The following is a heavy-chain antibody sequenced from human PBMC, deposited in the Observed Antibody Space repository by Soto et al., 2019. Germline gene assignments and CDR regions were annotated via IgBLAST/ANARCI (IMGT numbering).Heavy chain of an antibody. J-gene: IGHJ6*01. V-gene: IGHV3-23*01. CDR2: ISGSDGRT. Sequence: GGSLRLSCAASGFTFSSYAMSWVRQAPGKGLEWVSGISGSDGRTYYADSVKGRFTISRDNSKNTLYLQMDSLSTDDTAVYYCAKPVQPYQYQYGLDVWGQGTTVTVSS. CDR3: AKPVQPYQYQYGLDV. CDR1: GFTFSSYA. D-gene: IGHD2-2*01.